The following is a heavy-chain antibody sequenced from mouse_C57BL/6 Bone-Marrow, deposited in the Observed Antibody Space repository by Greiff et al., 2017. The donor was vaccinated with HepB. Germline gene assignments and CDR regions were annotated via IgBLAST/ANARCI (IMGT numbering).Heavy chain of an antibody. V-gene: IGHV14-4*01. CDR2: IDPENGDT. J-gene: IGHJ4*01. Sequence: EVQRVESGAELVRPGASVKLSCTASGFNIKDDYMHWVKQRPEQGLEWLGWIDPENGDTEYASKFQGKATITADTSSNTAYLQLSSLTSEDTAVYYCVIYYYGSSYAMDYWGQGTSVTVSS. D-gene: IGHD1-1*01. CDR1: GFNIKDDY. CDR3: VIYYYGSSYAMDY.